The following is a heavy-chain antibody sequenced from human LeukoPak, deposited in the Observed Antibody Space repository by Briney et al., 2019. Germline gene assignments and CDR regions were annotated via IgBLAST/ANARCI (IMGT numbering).Heavy chain of an antibody. CDR2: IYGTGRT. J-gene: IGHJ4*02. CDR3: ARHLRITMVRGVHYFDY. Sequence: PSETLSLTCTVTGGSIMTYNYYWSWIRQPAGKTLEWIGRIYGTGRTNYNPSFQSRVTMSVDKSKSQFSLRLSSVTAADTAVYYCARHLRITMVRGVHYFDYWGQGTLVTVSS. D-gene: IGHD3-10*01. V-gene: IGHV4-61*02. CDR1: GGSIMTYNYY.